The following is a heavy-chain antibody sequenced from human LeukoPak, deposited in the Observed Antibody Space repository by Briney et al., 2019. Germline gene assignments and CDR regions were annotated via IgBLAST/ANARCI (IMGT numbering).Heavy chain of an antibody. CDR3: ARDTFSSGRYFDY. V-gene: IGHV4-61*02. CDR2: IYTSGST. J-gene: IGHJ4*02. Sequence: SETLSLTCTVSGGSISSGSYYWSWTRQPAGKGLEWIGRIYTSGSTNYNPSLKSRVTISVDTSKNQFSLKLSSVTAADTAVYYCARDTFSSGRYFDYWGQGTLVTVSS. D-gene: IGHD6-6*01. CDR1: GGSISSGSYY.